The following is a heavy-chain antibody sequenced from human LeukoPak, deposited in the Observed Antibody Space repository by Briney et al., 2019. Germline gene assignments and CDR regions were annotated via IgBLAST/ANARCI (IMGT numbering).Heavy chain of an antibody. CDR1: GYSISSGYY. CDR3: ARGRFPYSSSWGGWHY. V-gene: IGHV4-38-2*02. D-gene: IGHD6-13*01. J-gene: IGHJ4*02. Sequence: SETLSLTCTVSGYSISSGYYWGWIRQPPGKGLEWIGSIYHSGSTYYNPSLKSRVTISVDTSKNQFSLKLSSVTAADTAVYYCARGRFPYSSSWGGWHYWGQGTLVTVSS. CDR2: IYHSGST.